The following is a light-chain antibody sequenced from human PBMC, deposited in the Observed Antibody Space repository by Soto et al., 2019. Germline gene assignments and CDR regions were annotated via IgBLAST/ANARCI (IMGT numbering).Light chain of an antibody. CDR3: CSYAGSSTFWV. CDR2: EVN. Sequence: QSALTQPASVSGSPGQSITISCTGTSSDVGSYHLVSWYQQHPGKAPKLMIYEVNKRPSGVSNRFSGSKSGNTASLTISGLQAEDEADYYCCSYAGSSTFWVFGGGTKVTVL. V-gene: IGLV2-23*02. CDR1: SSDVGSYHL. J-gene: IGLJ3*02.